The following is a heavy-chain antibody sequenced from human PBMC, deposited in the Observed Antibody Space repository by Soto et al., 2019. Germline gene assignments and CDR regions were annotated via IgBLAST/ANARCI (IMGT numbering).Heavy chain of an antibody. CDR2: IKQDGSEK. J-gene: IGHJ6*02. CDR1: GITLSSYW. D-gene: IGHD6-19*01. V-gene: IGHV3-7*01. Sequence: EVQLVESGGGLVQPGGSLRLSCAASGITLSSYWMNWVRQAPGKGLEWVANIKQDGSEKYYVDSVKGRFIISRDNAKNSLYLQMNSLRAEDTAVYYCARDADASGWYHYGMDVWGQGTMCTVSS. CDR3: ARDADASGWYHYGMDV.